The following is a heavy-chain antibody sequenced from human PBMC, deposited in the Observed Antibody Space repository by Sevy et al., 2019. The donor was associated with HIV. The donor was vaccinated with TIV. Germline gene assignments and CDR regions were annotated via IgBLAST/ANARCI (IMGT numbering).Heavy chain of an antibody. CDR2: VRYSGGT. V-gene: IGHV4-39*01. J-gene: IGHJ4*02. CDR1: GASISSSGYY. Sequence: SETLSLTCTVSGASISSSGYYWGCIRQPPGKGLEWIASVRYSGGTYYNPSLRIRVTISANVSKNQFSLKLNSVTAADTAVYYCAGPILTYRSGWSYYDHWGQGTVVTVSS. D-gene: IGHD6-19*01. CDR3: AGPILTYRSGWSYYDH.